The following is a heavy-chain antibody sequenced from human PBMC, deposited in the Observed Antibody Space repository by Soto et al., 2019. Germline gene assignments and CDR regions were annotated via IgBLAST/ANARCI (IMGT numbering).Heavy chain of an antibody. V-gene: IGHV4-39*01. J-gene: IGHJ5*02. Sequence: QLQLQESGPGLVKPSETLSLTCTVSGGSISSSSYYWGWIRQPPGKGLEWIGSIYYSGSTYYNPSLKSRVTISVDTSKNQFSLRLSSVTAADTAAYYCASAQLSNCGGYCYSHEDWFAPWCQGTLVTVS. CDR1: GGSISSSSYY. CDR2: IYYSGST. D-gene: IGHD2-21*02. CDR3: ASAQLSNCGGYCYSHEDWFAP.